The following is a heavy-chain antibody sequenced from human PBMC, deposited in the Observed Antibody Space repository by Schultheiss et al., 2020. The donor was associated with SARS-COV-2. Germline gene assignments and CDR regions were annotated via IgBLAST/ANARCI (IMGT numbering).Heavy chain of an antibody. J-gene: IGHJ4*02. CDR1: GGSISSYY. Sequence: ESLKISCTVSGGSISSYYWSWIRQPPGKGLEWIGEINHSGSTNYNPSLKSRVTISVDTSKNQFSLKLSSVTAADTAVYYCARRGYYGDRFDYWGQGTLVTVSS. V-gene: IGHV4-34*01. D-gene: IGHD4-17*01. CDR2: INHSGST. CDR3: ARRGYYGDRFDY.